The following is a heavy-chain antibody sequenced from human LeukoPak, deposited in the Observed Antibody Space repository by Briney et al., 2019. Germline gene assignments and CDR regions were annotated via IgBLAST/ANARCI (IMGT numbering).Heavy chain of an antibody. CDR3: ARTESTTIAFDI. V-gene: IGHV4-59*01. D-gene: IGHD4-11*01. CDR1: GGSISSYY. Sequence: SETLSLTCTVSGGSISSYYWSWIRQPPGKGLEWIGYIYYSGSTNYNPSLKSRVTISVDTSKNQFSLKLSSVTAADTAVYYCARTESTTIAFDIWGQGTMVTVSA. J-gene: IGHJ3*02. CDR2: IYYSGST.